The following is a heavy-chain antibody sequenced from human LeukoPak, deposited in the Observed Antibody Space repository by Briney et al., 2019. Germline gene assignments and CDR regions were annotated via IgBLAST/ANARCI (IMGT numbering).Heavy chain of an antibody. CDR1: GGSFSGYY. CDR2: INHSGST. Sequence: SETLSLTCAVYGGSFSGYYWSWIRQPPGKGLEWIGEINHSGSTNYNPSLKSRVTISVDTSKNQFSLKLSSVTAADTAVYYCARDGHYYDSSGLDYWGQGTLVTVSS. CDR3: ARDGHYYDSSGLDY. D-gene: IGHD3-22*01. V-gene: IGHV4-34*01. J-gene: IGHJ4*02.